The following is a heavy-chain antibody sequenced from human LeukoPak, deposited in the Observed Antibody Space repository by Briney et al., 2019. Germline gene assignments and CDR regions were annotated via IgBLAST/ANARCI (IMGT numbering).Heavy chain of an antibody. CDR1: TSR. Sequence: ASVKVSCKATSRISWVRQAAGQGLEWMGWIGTYGGDTYYAQKFQGRITVTTDTSTSTVYMELRNLRSDDTAVYYCARDLWYFYDDSGYNRDFDSWGQGTLVTVSS. CDR3: ARDLWYFYDDSGYNRDFDS. J-gene: IGHJ5*01. CDR2: IGTYGGDT. D-gene: IGHD3-22*01. V-gene: IGHV1-18*01.